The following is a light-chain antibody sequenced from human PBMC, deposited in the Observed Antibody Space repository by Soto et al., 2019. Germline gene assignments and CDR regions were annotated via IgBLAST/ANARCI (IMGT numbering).Light chain of an antibody. CDR1: SSNIGAGYD. V-gene: IGLV1-40*01. CDR3: QSYDSSLSAWV. Sequence: QPVLTQPPSVSGAPGQRVTISCTGSSSNIGAGYDVHWYQQLPETAPKLLIYGNNNRPSGVPDRFSGSKSGTSASLAITGLQAEDESDYYCQSYDSSLSAWVFGGGTQLTVL. J-gene: IGLJ3*02. CDR2: GNN.